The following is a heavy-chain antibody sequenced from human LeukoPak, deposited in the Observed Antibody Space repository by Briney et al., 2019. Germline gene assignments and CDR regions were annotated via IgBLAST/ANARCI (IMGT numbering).Heavy chain of an antibody. CDR3: ARSSPRYDFWSGYPLDWFDP. CDR1: GYTFTSYG. Sequence: ASVKVSCKASGYTFTSYGISWVRQAPGQGLEWMGWISAYNGNTNYAQKLQGRVTMTTDTSTSTAYMELRSLRSDDTAVYYCARSSPRYDFWSGYPLDWFDPWGQGTLVTVSS. D-gene: IGHD3-3*01. V-gene: IGHV1-18*01. J-gene: IGHJ5*02. CDR2: ISAYNGNT.